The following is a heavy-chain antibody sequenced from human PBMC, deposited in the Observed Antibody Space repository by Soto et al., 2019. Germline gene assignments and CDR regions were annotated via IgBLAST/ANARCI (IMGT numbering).Heavy chain of an antibody. Sequence: PGGSLRLSCAASGFTFSSYAMSWVRQAPGKGLEWVAVISYDGSNKYYADYVKGRFTISRDNSKNTLYLQMNSLRTEDTAVYYCAKDGSRGTYYDFLTGPNWFDPWGQGTLVTVSS. CDR2: ISYDGSNK. J-gene: IGHJ5*02. D-gene: IGHD3-9*01. CDR3: AKDGSRGTYYDFLTGPNWFDP. V-gene: IGHV3-30*18. CDR1: GFTFSSYA.